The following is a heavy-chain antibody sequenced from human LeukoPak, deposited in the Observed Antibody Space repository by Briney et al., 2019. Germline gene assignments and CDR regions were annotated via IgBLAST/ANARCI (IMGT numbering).Heavy chain of an antibody. D-gene: IGHD3-16*02. Sequence: GGSLRLSCAASGFTFSDYYMSWIRQAPGKGLEWVSYSADGSTTKYYADSVKGRFIVSRDNAKKSLYLKMNSLRAEDTAVYYCARRSLEGFDYWGQGTLVTVSS. J-gene: IGHJ4*02. V-gene: IGHV3-11*04. CDR2: SADGSTTK. CDR3: ARRSLEGFDY. CDR1: GFTFSDYY.